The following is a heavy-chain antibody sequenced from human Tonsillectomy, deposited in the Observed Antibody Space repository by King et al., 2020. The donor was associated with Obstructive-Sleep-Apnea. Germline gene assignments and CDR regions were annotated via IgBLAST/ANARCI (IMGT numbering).Heavy chain of an antibody. CDR2: IYYSGST. CDR1: GGSISSYY. D-gene: IGHD3-10*01. J-gene: IGHJ5*02. CDR3: ARAPYGSGIIDWFDP. Sequence: VQLQESGPGLVKPSETLSLTCTVSGGSISSYYWTWIRQPPGKRLEWIGYIYYSGSTNYNPSLKSRVSISVDTSKNQFSLNLSSVTAADTAVYYCARAPYGSGIIDWFDPWGQGTLVTVSS. V-gene: IGHV4-59*01.